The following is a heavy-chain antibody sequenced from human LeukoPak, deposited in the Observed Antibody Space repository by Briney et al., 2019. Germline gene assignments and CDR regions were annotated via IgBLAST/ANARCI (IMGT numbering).Heavy chain of an antibody. J-gene: IGHJ4*02. V-gene: IGHV3-66*01. D-gene: IGHD1-26*01. CDR1: EFSVGSNY. CDR2: IYSGGST. Sequence: PGGSLRLSCAASEFSVGSNYMTWVRQAPGKGLEWVSLIYSGGSTYYADSVKGRFTISRDNSKNTLYLQMNSLRAEDTAVYYCAKDLSGSYNWAYFDYWGQGTLVTVSS. CDR3: AKDLSGSYNWAYFDY.